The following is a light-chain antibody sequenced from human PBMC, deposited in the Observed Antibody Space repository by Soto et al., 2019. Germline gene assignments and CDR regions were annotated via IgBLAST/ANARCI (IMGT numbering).Light chain of an antibody. CDR1: QDIRSY. CDR3: QQYYSFPRT. Sequence: VIWMTQSPSLLSASTGDRVTISCRMSQDIRSYLAWYQQKPGKAPELLIYAASTLQSGVPSRFSGGGSGTDFTLTISGLQSEDFATYYCQQYYSFPRTFGQGTKVEIK. CDR2: AAS. V-gene: IGKV1D-8*01. J-gene: IGKJ1*01.